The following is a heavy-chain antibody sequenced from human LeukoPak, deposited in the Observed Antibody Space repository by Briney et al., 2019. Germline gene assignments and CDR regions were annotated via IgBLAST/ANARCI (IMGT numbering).Heavy chain of an antibody. CDR1: GGSISSGGYY. D-gene: IGHD1-14*01. CDR3: ARVTARGTRTRGYYFDY. Sequence: PSQTLSLTCTVSGGSISSGGYYWSWIRQHPGKGLEWIGYIYYSGSTYYNPSLKSRVTISVDTSKNQFSLKLGSVTAADTAVYYCARVTARGTRTRGYYFDYWGQGTLVTVSS. V-gene: IGHV4-31*03. CDR2: IYYSGST. J-gene: IGHJ4*02.